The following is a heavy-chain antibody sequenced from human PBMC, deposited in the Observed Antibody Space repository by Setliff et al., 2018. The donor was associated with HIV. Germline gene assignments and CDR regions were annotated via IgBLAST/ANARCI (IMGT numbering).Heavy chain of an antibody. Sequence: PGGSLRLSCAASGFTFRNAWMNWVRQAPGKGLEWVGRIKSKADGGTTDYAAPVKGRSTFSRDDSKNTLYLQMNSLKTEDTAVYYCTTVHYCSTTRCYIFDYWGLGTLVTISS. V-gene: IGHV3-15*01. CDR2: IKSKADGGTT. CDR3: TTVHYCSTTRCYIFDY. J-gene: IGHJ4*02. CDR1: GFTFRNAW. D-gene: IGHD2-2*01.